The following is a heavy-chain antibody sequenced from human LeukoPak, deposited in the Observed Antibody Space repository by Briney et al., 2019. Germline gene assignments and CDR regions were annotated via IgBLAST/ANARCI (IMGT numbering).Heavy chain of an antibody. Sequence: SQTLSLTCTVSGDSISSDDYYWSWIRQPPGKGLEWIGEINHSGSTNYNPSLKSRVIISLDTSNNQLSLKLSSVTAADTAVYYCAREPGYCSGGRCYGGWFDPWGQGTLVTVSS. CDR3: AREPGYCSGGRCYGGWFDP. V-gene: IGHV4-30-4*01. J-gene: IGHJ5*02. CDR1: GDSISSDDYY. D-gene: IGHD2-15*01. CDR2: INHSGST.